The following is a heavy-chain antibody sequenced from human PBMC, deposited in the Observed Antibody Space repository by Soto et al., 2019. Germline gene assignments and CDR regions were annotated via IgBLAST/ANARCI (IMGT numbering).Heavy chain of an antibody. V-gene: IGHV3-30-3*01. CDR1: GFTFSSYA. Sequence: PGGSLRLSCAASGFTFSSYAMHWVRQAPGKGLEWVAVISYDGSNKYYADSVKGRFTISRDNSKNTLYLQMNSLRAEDTAVYYCARVSLLEWLSVFDYWGQGTLVTVSS. CDR3: ARVSLLEWLSVFDY. D-gene: IGHD3-3*01. J-gene: IGHJ4*02. CDR2: ISYDGSNK.